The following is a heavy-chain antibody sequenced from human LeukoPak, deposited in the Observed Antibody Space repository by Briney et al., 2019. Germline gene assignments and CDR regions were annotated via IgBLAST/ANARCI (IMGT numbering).Heavy chain of an antibody. CDR3: GSSTVHYYNYGMDV. CDR2: VYSNDDT. CDR1: GFTFSSYA. J-gene: IGHJ6*02. D-gene: IGHD2-21*02. Sequence: GGSLRLSCAASGFTFSSYAMSWVRQAPGKGLEWVSTVYSNDDTYYADPVKGRFSISRDKSKNTLYLQMNSLRAEDTAVYYCGSSTVHYYNYGMDVWGQGATVTVSS. V-gene: IGHV3-23*05.